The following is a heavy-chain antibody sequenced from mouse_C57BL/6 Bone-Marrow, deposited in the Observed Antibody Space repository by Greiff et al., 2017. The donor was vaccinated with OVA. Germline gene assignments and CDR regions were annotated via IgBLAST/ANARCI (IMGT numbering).Heavy chain of an antibody. Sequence: VHLVESGPELVKPGASVKLSCKASGYTFTSYDINWVKQRPGQGLEWIGWIYPRDGSTKYNEKFKGKATLTVDTSSSTAYMERHSLTAEDSAVYCSARQRRLPSYYAMDYWGQGTSVTVSS. CDR2: IYPRDGST. V-gene: IGHV1-85*01. J-gene: IGHJ4*01. D-gene: IGHD3-2*02. CDR3: ARQRRLPSYYAMDY. CDR1: GYTFTSYD.